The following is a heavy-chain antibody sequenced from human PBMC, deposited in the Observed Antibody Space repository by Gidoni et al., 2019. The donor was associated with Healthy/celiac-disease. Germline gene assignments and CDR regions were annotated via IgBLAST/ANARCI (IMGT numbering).Heavy chain of an antibody. CDR1: GFTVSSNY. Sequence: EVKLVETGGGLIQPGGSLRLSWAASGFTVSSNYMSWFRQAPGKGLGWVSVIYSGGSTYYADAVKGRFTISRDNSKNTLYLQMNSLRAEDTAVYYCARTPTRYSDGYFDYWGQGTLVTVSS. CDR3: ARTPTRYSDGYFDY. V-gene: IGHV3-53*02. CDR2: IYSGGST. D-gene: IGHD5-18*01. J-gene: IGHJ4*02.